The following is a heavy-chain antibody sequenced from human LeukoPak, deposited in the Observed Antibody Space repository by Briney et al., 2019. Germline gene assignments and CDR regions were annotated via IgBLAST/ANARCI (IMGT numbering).Heavy chain of an antibody. Sequence: SETLSPTCAVYGGSFSGYYWTWIRQPPGKGLEWIGEINHSGSTNYNPSLKSRVTISVDTSKNQFSLKLSSVTAADTAVYYCARGIGSRSWCPSQNYGMDVWGQGTTVTVSS. CDR2: INHSGST. D-gene: IGHD6-13*01. CDR3: ARGIGSRSWCPSQNYGMDV. J-gene: IGHJ6*02. CDR1: GGSFSGYY. V-gene: IGHV4-34*01.